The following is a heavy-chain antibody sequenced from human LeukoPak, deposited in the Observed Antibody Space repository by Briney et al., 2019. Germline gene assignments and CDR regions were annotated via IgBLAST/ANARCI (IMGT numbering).Heavy chain of an antibody. CDR3: ARDQVSRGYQLPYEEEAFDI. CDR2: IYYSGST. Sequence: SETLSLTCTVSGGSISSSSYYWGWIRQPPRKGLEWIGSIYYSGSTYYNPSLKSRVTISVDTSKNQFSLKLSSVTAADTAVYYCARDQVSRGYQLPYEEEAFDIWGQGTMVTVSS. J-gene: IGHJ3*02. D-gene: IGHD2-2*02. CDR1: GGSISSSSYY. V-gene: IGHV4-39*02.